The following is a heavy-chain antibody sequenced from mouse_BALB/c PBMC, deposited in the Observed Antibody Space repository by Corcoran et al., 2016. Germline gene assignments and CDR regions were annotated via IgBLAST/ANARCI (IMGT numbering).Heavy chain of an antibody. Sequence: QIQLVQSGPELKKPGATVKISCKASGYTFTNYGMNWVKQAPGKGLKWMGWINTYTGEPTYADDFKGRFAFSLETSASSAYLQINNLKNEDTATYFCAREPYAMDYWGQGTSVTVSS. CDR3: AREPYAMDY. J-gene: IGHJ4*01. CDR2: INTYTGEP. CDR1: GYTFTNYG. V-gene: IGHV9-3-1*01.